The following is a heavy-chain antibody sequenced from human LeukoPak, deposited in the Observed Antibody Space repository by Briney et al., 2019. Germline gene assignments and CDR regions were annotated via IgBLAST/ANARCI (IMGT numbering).Heavy chain of an antibody. CDR3: ARAAPYGHNPGY. V-gene: IGHV1-18*01. J-gene: IGHJ4*02. D-gene: IGHD1-14*01. CDR1: GYTFTSYG. Sequence: ASVKVSCKASGYTFTSYGITWVRQAPGQGLEWMGWISTYNGNTNYALKLQGRVTMTTDTSTSTAYMELRSLRSDDTAVYYCARAAPYGHNPGYWGQGTLVTVSS. CDR2: ISTYNGNT.